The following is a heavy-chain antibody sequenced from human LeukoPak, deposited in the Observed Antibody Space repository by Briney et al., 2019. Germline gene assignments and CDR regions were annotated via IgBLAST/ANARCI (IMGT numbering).Heavy chain of an antibody. CDR1: GFTFSNAW. V-gene: IGHV3-15*07. CDR2: IKSKSDGGTT. J-gene: IGHJ5*02. Sequence: NPGGSLRLSCAASGFTFSNAWMNWVRQAPGKGPEWVGRIKSKSDGGTTDYAAPVKDRFTISRDDSKNTLYLQMNSLKTEDTAVYYCTTDYPSIVVADPGDWFDPWGQGTLVTVSS. CDR3: TTDYPSIVVADPGDWFDP. D-gene: IGHD6-19*01.